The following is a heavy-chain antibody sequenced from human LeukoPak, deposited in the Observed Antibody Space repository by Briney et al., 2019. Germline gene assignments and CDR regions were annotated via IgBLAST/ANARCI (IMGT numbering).Heavy chain of an antibody. J-gene: IGHJ4*02. CDR1: GFTVSSNY. D-gene: IGHD1-26*01. Sequence: PGGSLRLSCAASGFTVSSNYMSWVRQAPGKGLEWVSVIYSGGSTYYADSVKGRFTIPRDNSKNTLYLQMNSLRAEDTAVYYCAREAEIVGATYFDYWGQGTLVTVSS. V-gene: IGHV3-66*01. CDR2: IYSGGST. CDR3: AREAEIVGATYFDY.